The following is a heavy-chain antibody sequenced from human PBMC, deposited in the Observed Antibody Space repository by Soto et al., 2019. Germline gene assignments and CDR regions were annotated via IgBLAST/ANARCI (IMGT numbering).Heavy chain of an antibody. V-gene: IGHV1-69*02. Sequence: ASVKVSCKASGGTFSSYTISWVRQAPGQGLEWMGRIIPILGIANYAQKFQGRVTITADKSTSTAYMELSSLRSEDTAVYYCARARGDCSSTSCDAFDIWGQGTMVTVSS. D-gene: IGHD2-2*01. J-gene: IGHJ3*02. CDR1: GGTFSSYT. CDR2: IIPILGIA. CDR3: ARARGDCSSTSCDAFDI.